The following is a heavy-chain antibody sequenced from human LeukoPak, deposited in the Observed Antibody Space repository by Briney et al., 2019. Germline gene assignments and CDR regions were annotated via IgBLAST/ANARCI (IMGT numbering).Heavy chain of an antibody. CDR2: ISYDGSNK. J-gene: IGHJ6*03. Sequence: PGGSLRLSCAASGFTFSSYAMSWVRQAPGKGLEWVAVISYDGSNKYYADSVKGRFTISRDNSKNTLYLQMNSLRAEDTAVYYCAKDYCSSTSCYYYYYYYMDVWGKGTTVTVSS. D-gene: IGHD2-2*01. V-gene: IGHV3-30*18. CDR1: GFTFSSYA. CDR3: AKDYCSSTSCYYYYYYYMDV.